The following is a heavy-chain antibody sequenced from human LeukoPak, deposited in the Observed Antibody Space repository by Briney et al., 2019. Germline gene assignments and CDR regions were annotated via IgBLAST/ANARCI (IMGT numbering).Heavy chain of an antibody. CDR2: IKSKNDGGTT. CDR3: TTDEIVAF. Sequence: GGSLRLSCAASGFTFSNAWMSGVRQAPGKGVEWVGRIKSKNDGGTTDYAATVKGRFTISIDDSKNTLYLQMNSLKTEDTAVYYCTTDEIVAFWGQGTLVTVSS. J-gene: IGHJ4*02. D-gene: IGHD3-22*01. V-gene: IGHV3-15*01. CDR1: GFTFSNAW.